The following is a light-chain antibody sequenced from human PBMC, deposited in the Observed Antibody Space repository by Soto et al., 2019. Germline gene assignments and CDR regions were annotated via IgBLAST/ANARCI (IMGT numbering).Light chain of an antibody. Sequence: QSALTQPASVSGSPGQSITISCTGTSSDVGTYDLVSWYLQHPGKAPQLMIYAATKRPSGVSSRFSGSRSGNTDSLTISGLQAGDEGDYYCCSYAGSSTSVLFGGGTQLTVL. V-gene: IGLV2-23*01. CDR1: SSDVGTYDL. J-gene: IGLJ2*01. CDR2: AAT. CDR3: CSYAGSSTSVL.